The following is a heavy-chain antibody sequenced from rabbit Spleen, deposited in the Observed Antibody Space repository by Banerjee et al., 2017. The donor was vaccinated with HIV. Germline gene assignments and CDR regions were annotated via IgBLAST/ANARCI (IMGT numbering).Heavy chain of an antibody. J-gene: IGHJ6*01. V-gene: IGHV1S45*01. Sequence: QEQLMESGGGLVQPEGSLTLTCTASGFSFSRGYWICWVRQAPGKGLEWIACIYGDSGGSTLDATLAKGRFTISKTSSTTVTLQMTSLTAADTATYLCARDLTGVIGWNFGWWGPGTLVTV. CDR2: IYGDSGGST. CDR3: ARDLTGVIGWNFGW. CDR1: GFSFSRGYW. D-gene: IGHD4-1*01.